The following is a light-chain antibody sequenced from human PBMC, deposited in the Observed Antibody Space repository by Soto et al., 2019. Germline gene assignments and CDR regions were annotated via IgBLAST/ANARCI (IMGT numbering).Light chain of an antibody. Sequence: DIQMTQSPSSLSASVGDRVTITCRASQSISTYLSWYQQRPGKAPHLLIFAASSLQSGVPSRFSGRRSGTEFTLNISSLQPADVGTYYCQQSYSTAWTFGQGTKV. V-gene: IGKV1-39*01. J-gene: IGKJ1*01. CDR3: QQSYSTAWT. CDR2: AAS. CDR1: QSISTY.